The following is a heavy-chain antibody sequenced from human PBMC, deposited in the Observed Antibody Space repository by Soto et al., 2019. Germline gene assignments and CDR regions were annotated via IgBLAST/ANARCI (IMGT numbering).Heavy chain of an antibody. CDR3: XRDRDYYDSSGYDAFDI. J-gene: IGHJ3*02. CDR1: GFTFSSYA. CDR2: ISYEGNNK. D-gene: IGHD3-22*01. Sequence: GGSLRLSCAASGFTFSSYAMHWVRQAPGKGLEWVAIISYEGNNKYYANSVKGRFTISRDNSRNTLYLQLNSLRAEDTSVYYCXRDRDYYDSSGYDAFDIWGQGTMVTVSS. V-gene: IGHV3-30*03.